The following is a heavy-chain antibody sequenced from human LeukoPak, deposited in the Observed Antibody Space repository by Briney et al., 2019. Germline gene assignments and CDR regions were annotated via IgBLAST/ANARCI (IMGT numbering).Heavy chain of an antibody. Sequence: GGFLRLSCAASRLIISGHLIAWVRQAPWKGLEWVAGIMGGGSGAPYVESVEGRFSIIRGNAKNSLLLQMASMRAEDTATYYCAREWYEYGGDSGGYWGQGTMVTVSS. CDR1: RLIISGHL. D-gene: IGHD2-21*02. CDR2: IMGGGSGA. J-gene: IGHJ3*01. V-gene: IGHV3-7*01. CDR3: AREWYEYGGDSGGY.